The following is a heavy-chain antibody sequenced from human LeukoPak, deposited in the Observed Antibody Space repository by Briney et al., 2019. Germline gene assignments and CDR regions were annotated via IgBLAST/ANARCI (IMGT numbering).Heavy chain of an antibody. D-gene: IGHD7-27*01. V-gene: IGHV4-59*12. Sequence: SETLSLTCTVSGGSISSYYWSWIRQPLGKGLEWIGYIYYSGSTYYNPSLKSRVTISVDTSKNQFSLKLSSVTAADTAVYYCARGTRTGEDYWGQGTLVTVSS. J-gene: IGHJ4*02. CDR1: GGSISSYY. CDR2: IYYSGST. CDR3: ARGTRTGEDY.